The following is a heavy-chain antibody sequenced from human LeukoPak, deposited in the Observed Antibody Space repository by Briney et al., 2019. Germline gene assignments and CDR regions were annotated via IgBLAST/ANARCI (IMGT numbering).Heavy chain of an antibody. J-gene: IGHJ4*02. CDR2: IKEDGTET. CDR1: GFMFSSNW. CDR3: AKEGDNSGYPRGRLDY. Sequence: GGSLRLSCAASGFMFSSNWMSWVRLAPGKGLEWVANIKEDGTETYYVDSVKGRFTISRDNAKNSLYLQMNSLRVEDTAVYYCAKEGDNSGYPRGRLDYWGQGALVTVSS. D-gene: IGHD3-22*01. V-gene: IGHV3-7*03.